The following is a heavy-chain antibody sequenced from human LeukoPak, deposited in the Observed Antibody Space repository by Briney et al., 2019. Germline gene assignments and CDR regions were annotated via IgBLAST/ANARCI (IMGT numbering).Heavy chain of an antibody. CDR3: ANGGGETTVEVSAAGVFQY. V-gene: IGHV3-23*01. CDR1: GFTFSNYI. Sequence: PGGSLRLSCGATGFTFSNYIMSWVRQGPGKGLEWISGISGTTGKTYYADSVKGRFSVSRDNSKNTLYLQMDRLRAEDTAVYYCANGGGETTVEVSAAGVFQYWGQGTLVTVSS. D-gene: IGHD4-11*01. CDR2: ISGTTGKT. J-gene: IGHJ4*02.